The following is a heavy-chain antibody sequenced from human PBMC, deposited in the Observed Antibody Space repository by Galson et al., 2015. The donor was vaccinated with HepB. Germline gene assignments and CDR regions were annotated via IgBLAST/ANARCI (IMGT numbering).Heavy chain of an antibody. CDR2: ISYDGSNK. Sequence: SLRLSCAASGFTFSSYGMHWVRQAPGKGLEWVAVISYDGSNKYYADSVKGRFTISRDNSKNTLYLQMNSLRAEDTAVYYCATAIGGRWLQLYYYYGMDVWGQGTTVTVSS. V-gene: IGHV3-30*03. CDR3: ATAIGGRWLQLYYYYGMDV. D-gene: IGHD5-24*01. CDR1: GFTFSSYG. J-gene: IGHJ6*02.